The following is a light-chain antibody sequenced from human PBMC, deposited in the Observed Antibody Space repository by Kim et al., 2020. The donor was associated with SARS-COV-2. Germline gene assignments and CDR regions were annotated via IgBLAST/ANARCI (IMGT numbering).Light chain of an antibody. CDR3: AAWDDSLNGWV. V-gene: IGLV1-44*01. CDR1: NSNIGSNT. Sequence: GQRVTISCSGSNSNIGSNTVNWYQQLTGTAPKLLIYTKNQRPSGVPDRFSGSKSGTSASLAISGLQSEDEADYYCAAWDDSLNGWVFGGGTQLTVL. CDR2: TKN. J-gene: IGLJ3*02.